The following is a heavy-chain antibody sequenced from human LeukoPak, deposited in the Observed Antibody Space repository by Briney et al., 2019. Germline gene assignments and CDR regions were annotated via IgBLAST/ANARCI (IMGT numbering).Heavy chain of an antibody. CDR1: GGSISSYY. CDR2: IYYGGST. CDR3: ARDRGIAVAGSKGYYYYGMDV. D-gene: IGHD6-19*01. J-gene: IGHJ6*02. Sequence: SETLSLTCTVSGGSISSYYWSWIRQPPGKGLEWIGYIYYGGSTNYNPSLKSRVTISVDTSKNQFSLKLSSVTAADTAVYYCARDRGIAVAGSKGYYYYGMDVWGQGTTVTVSS. V-gene: IGHV4-59*01.